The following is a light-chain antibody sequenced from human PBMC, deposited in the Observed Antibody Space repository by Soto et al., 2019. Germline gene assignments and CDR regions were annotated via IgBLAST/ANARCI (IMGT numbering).Light chain of an antibody. Sequence: EIVLTQSPGALSLSPGERATLSCRASQSVDSSYLAWYQQTPGQAPRLLMYGASSRATGIPDRFSGSGSGTDFTLTISSLEPEELAVYDCQQYGNSPPTFGQGTKGDIK. J-gene: IGKJ1*01. CDR3: QQYGNSPPT. CDR1: QSVDSSY. CDR2: GAS. V-gene: IGKV3-20*01.